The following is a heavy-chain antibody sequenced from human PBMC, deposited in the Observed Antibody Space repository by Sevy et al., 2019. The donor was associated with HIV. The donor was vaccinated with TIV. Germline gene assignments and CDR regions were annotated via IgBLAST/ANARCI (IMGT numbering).Heavy chain of an antibody. D-gene: IGHD4-17*01. V-gene: IGHV6-1*01. CDR1: GDSVSSKGAA. Sequence: KQSQTLSLTCGISGDSVSSKGAAWNWIRQSPSRGLEWLGRTYYRSKWYATYAVSVKSRLIINPDTSKNQFSLHLNSVTPEDAAVYYCARAVTTWDGQGSHYFDAWGQGTLVTVSS. J-gene: IGHJ5*02. CDR2: TYYRSKWYA. CDR3: ARAVTTWDGQGSHYFDA.